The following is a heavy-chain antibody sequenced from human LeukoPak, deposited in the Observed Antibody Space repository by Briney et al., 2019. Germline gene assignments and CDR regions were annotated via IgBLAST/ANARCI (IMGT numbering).Heavy chain of an antibody. CDR2: FNPRSGGT. CDR3: ARVVGEYCSSVSCYASDY. Sequence: ASVKVSCKASVYIFTRYYMQRVRQAAGHGVEGMGWFNPRSGGTNYAEKVQGRVTMTRDKSISTAYLELNSLRSDDTAIYYCARVVGEYCSSVSCYASDYWGQGTLVTVSS. CDR1: VYIFTRYY. D-gene: IGHD2-2*01. J-gene: IGHJ4*02. V-gene: IGHV1-2*02.